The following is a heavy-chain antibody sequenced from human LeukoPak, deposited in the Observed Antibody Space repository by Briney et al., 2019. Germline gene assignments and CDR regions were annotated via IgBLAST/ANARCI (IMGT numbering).Heavy chain of an antibody. Sequence: GASVKVSCKASGGTFSSYAISWVRQAPGQGLEWMGRIIPILGIANYAQKVQGRVTITADKSTSTAYMELSSLRSEDTAVYYCARGSWLYDSSGYYPPRPVVGFDYWGQGTLVTVSS. D-gene: IGHD3-22*01. CDR1: GGTFSSYA. V-gene: IGHV1-69*04. J-gene: IGHJ4*02. CDR2: IIPILGIA. CDR3: ARGSWLYDSSGYYPPRPVVGFDY.